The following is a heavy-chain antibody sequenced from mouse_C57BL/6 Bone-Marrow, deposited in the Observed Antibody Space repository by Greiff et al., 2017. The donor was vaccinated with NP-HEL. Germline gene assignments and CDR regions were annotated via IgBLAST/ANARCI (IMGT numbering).Heavy chain of an antibody. V-gene: IGHV1-55*01. J-gene: IGHJ2*01. Sequence: QVQLQQPGAELVKPGASVKMSCKASGYTFTSYWITWVKQRPGQGLEWIGDIYPGSGSTNYNEKFKSKATLTVDTSSSTPYMQLISLASDDSAVYYCAGGGGTSFDYWGQGTTLTVSS. CDR1: GYTFTSYW. D-gene: IGHD1-1*01. CDR2: IYPGSGST. CDR3: AGGGGTSFDY.